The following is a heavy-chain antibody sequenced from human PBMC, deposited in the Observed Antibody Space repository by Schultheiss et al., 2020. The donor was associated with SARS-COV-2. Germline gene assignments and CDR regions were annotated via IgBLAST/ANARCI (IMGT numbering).Heavy chain of an antibody. CDR3: ARGLHSGSYPFDY. D-gene: IGHD1-26*01. CDR2: ISYDGSNK. Sequence: GGSLRLSCAASGFTFSSYAMHWVRQAPGKGLEWVAVISYDGSNKYYADSVKGRFTISRDNSKNTLYLQMNSLRAEDTAVYYCARGLHSGSYPFDYWGQGTLVTVSS. V-gene: IGHV3-30*01. J-gene: IGHJ4*02. CDR1: GFTFSSYA.